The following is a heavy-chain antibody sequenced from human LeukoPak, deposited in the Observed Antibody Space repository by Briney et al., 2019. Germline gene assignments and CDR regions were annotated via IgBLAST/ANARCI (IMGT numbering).Heavy chain of an antibody. D-gene: IGHD3-22*01. J-gene: IGHJ2*01. CDR1: GGSISSYY. CDR3: ARSDSSGYYYGWYFDL. Sequence: SETLSLTCTVSGGSISSYYWSWIRQPAGKGLEWIGRIYTSGSTNYNPSLKSRVTISVDTSKNQFSLKLSSVTAADTAVYYCARSDSSGYYYGWYFDLWGRGTLVTVSS. CDR2: IYTSGST. V-gene: IGHV4-4*07.